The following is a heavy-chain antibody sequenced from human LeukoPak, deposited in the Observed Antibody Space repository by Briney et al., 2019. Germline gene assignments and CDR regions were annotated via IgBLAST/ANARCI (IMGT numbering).Heavy chain of an antibody. D-gene: IGHD7-27*01. CDR2: MSPNSGDT. Sequence: ASVKVSCKASGYAFTSHDINWVRQATGQGREWMGWMSPNSGDTGYAQEFQGRVTMTSDSSISTAYMELSSLSSEETAIYYCVRTPPNWGFDYWGQGTLVTVSS. J-gene: IGHJ4*02. CDR1: GYAFTSHD. CDR3: VRTPPNWGFDY. V-gene: IGHV1-8*01.